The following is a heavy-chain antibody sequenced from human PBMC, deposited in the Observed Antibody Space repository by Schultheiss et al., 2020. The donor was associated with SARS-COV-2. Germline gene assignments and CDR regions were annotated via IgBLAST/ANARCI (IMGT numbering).Heavy chain of an antibody. CDR2: INQSGST. CDR1: GGSFSGYY. CDR3: ARGDSSGYTS. J-gene: IGHJ5*02. V-gene: IGHV4-34*09. D-gene: IGHD3-22*01. Sequence: SQTLSLTCAVYGGSFSGYYWSWIRQPPGKGLEWIGEINQSGSTNYNPSLKSRVTISVDTSKNQFSLKLSSVTAADTAVYYCARGDSSGYTSWGQGTLVTVSS.